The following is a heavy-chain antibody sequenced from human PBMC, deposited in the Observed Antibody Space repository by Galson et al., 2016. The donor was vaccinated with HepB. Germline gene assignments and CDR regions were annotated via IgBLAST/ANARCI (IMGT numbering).Heavy chain of an antibody. Sequence: SVKVSCKASGDTFSRYTISWVRQAPGQGLEWMGGIIPIFGTTDYAQKFQGRITIIADKSTTTAYMDLGSLGFDDTAIYYCARDRGGFGGYFDSWGQGTLATVSS. CDR3: ARDRGGFGGYFDS. D-gene: IGHD5-24*01. V-gene: IGHV1-69*06. J-gene: IGHJ4*02. CDR2: IIPIFGTT. CDR1: GDTFSRYT.